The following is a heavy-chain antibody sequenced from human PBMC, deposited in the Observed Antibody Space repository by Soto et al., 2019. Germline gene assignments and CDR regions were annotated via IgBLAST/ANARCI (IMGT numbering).Heavy chain of an antibody. Sequence: SVKVSCKTSGFTFRSSAVQWVRQARGQRLEWIGWLVVGTGNTNYAQKFQQRVTISSDRSTNTVSMELSSLTSEDTAAYYCATGAYCSGGSCSDYYYYYYGMDLWGQGTTVTVSS. CDR2: LVVGTGNT. CDR3: ATGAYCSGGSCSDYYYYYYGMDL. CDR1: GFTFRSSA. V-gene: IGHV1-58*01. D-gene: IGHD2-15*01. J-gene: IGHJ6*02.